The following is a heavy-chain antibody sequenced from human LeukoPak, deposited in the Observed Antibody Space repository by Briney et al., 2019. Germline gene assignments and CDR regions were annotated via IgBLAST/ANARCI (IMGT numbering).Heavy chain of an antibody. D-gene: IGHD6-13*01. V-gene: IGHV4-34*01. CDR1: GGSFSGYY. Sequence: SETLSLTCAVYGGSFSGYYWRWIRQPPGKGLEWIGEINHSGSTNYNPSLKSRVTISVDPSKNQFSLKLSSVTAADTAVYYCARNPIAAAGTFDYWGQGTLVTVSS. J-gene: IGHJ4*02. CDR3: ARNPIAAAGTFDY. CDR2: INHSGST.